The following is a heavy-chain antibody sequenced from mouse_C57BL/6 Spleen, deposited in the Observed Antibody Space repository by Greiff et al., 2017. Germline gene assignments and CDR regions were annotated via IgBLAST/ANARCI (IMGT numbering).Heavy chain of an antibody. V-gene: IGHV1-54*01. CDR2: INPGSGGT. D-gene: IGHD1-1*01. CDR3: ARRHYGSIGAMDY. CDR1: GYAFTNYL. J-gene: IGHJ4*01. Sequence: QVQLQQSGAELVRPGTSVKVSCKTSGYAFTNYLIEWVKQRPGQGLEWIGVINPGSGGTNYNEKFKGKATLTADKATSTAYMQLSSLTSEDSAVYFCARRHYGSIGAMDYWGQGTSVTVSS.